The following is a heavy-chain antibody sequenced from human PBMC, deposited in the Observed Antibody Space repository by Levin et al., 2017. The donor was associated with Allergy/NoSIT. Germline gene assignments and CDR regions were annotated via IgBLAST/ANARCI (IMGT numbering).Heavy chain of an antibody. CDR2: IYYNGNR. Sequence: SETLSLTCTVSGGSISSYYWSWIRQPPGKGLEWIGHIYYNGNRNYNFSLKSRVTISIDTSKNQCSLKLSSVTAADAAVYFCARARYYFWNAFPTAFYPMDAWGQGTTVTVSS. J-gene: IGHJ6*02. CDR3: ARARYYFWNAFPTAFYPMDA. CDR1: GGSISSYY. D-gene: IGHD3-3*01. V-gene: IGHV4-59*01.